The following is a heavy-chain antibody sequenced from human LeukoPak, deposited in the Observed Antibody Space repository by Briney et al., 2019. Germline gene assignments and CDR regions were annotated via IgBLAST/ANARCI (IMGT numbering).Heavy chain of an antibody. CDR2: ISSSSSYI. V-gene: IGHV3-21*01. Sequence: KSGGSLRPSCAASGFTFSSYSMNWVRQAPGKGLEWVSSISSSSSYIYYADSVEGRFTISRDNAKNSLYLQMNSLRAEDTAVYYCAKDPPSDPWGQGTLVTVSS. CDR1: GFTFSSYS. J-gene: IGHJ5*02. CDR3: AKDPPSDP.